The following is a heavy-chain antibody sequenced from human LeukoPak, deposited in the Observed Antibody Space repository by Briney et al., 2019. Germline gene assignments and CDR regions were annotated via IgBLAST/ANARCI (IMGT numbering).Heavy chain of an antibody. CDR2: INHSGST. Sequence: PSETLSLTCAVYGGSFSGYYWSWIRQPPGKGLEWIGEINHSGSTNYNPSLKSRVTISVDTSKNQFSLKLSSVTAADTAVYYCARAAVVRFYYYYYMDVWGKGTTVTVSS. D-gene: IGHD4-23*01. V-gene: IGHV4-34*01. J-gene: IGHJ6*03. CDR1: GGSFSGYY. CDR3: ARAAVVRFYYYYYMDV.